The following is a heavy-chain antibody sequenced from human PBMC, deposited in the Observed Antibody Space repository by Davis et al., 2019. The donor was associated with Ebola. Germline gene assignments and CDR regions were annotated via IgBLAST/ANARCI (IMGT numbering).Heavy chain of an antibody. V-gene: IGHV3-48*03. J-gene: IGHJ4*02. Sequence: GGSLRLSCAASGFTFSTYEMNWVRQAPGKGLEWVSYISSSGSYIYYADSVKGRFTISRDNAKNSLYLQMNGLRAEDTALYYCAKGYSSSWYYFDHWGQGTLVTVSS. CDR2: ISSSGSYI. D-gene: IGHD6-13*01. CDR3: AKGYSSSWYYFDH. CDR1: GFTFSTYE.